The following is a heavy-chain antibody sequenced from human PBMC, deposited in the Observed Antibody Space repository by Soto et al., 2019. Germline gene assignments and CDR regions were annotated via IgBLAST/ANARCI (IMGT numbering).Heavy chain of an antibody. V-gene: IGHV3-30-3*01. D-gene: IGHD5-12*01. CDR1: GFTFSSYA. Sequence: QVQLVESGGGVVQPGRSLRLSCAASGFTFSSYAMHWVRQAPGKGLEWVAVISYDGSNKYYADSVKGRCTISRDNSKNPLYLQMNSLRAEDTVVYYCARDYYRFNSGYGFSMDVWGQGTTVTVSS. CDR3: ARDYYRFNSGYGFSMDV. J-gene: IGHJ6*02. CDR2: ISYDGSNK.